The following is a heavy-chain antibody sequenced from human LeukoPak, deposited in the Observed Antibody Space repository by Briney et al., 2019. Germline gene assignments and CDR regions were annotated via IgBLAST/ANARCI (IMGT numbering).Heavy chain of an antibody. J-gene: IGHJ5*02. Sequence: PSETLSLTCAVSGYSISSGYYWGWIRQPPGKGLEWIGSIYHSGSTYYNPSLKSRVTISVDTSKNQFSLKLSSVTAADTAVYYCARHLGNYYGSGSYQSRSVDWFDPWGQGTLVTVSS. D-gene: IGHD3-10*01. V-gene: IGHV4-38-2*01. CDR3: ARHLGNYYGSGSYQSRSVDWFDP. CDR2: IYHSGST. CDR1: GYSISSGYY.